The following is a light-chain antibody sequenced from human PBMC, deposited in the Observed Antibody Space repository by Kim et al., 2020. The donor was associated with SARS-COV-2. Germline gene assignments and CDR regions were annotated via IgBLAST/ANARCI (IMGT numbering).Light chain of an antibody. V-gene: IGLV2-14*03. CDR2: DVS. CDR3: SSYTSSNTFV. J-gene: IGLJ1*01. CDR1: GSDVGGYNY. Sequence: GQSITISCTGTGSDVGGYNYVSWYQQHPGKAPKLMIYDVSNWPSGVSTRFSGSKSGNTASLTISGLQAEDEADYYCSSYTSSNTFVFGTGTKVTVL.